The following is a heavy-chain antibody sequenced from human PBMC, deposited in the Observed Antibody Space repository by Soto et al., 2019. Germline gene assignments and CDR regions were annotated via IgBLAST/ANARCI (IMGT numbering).Heavy chain of an antibody. CDR3: ARGRGSSWPYYYYYGMDV. Sequence: GASVKVSCKASGGTFSSYAISWVRQAPGQGLEWMGGIIPIFGTANYAQKFQGRVTITADESTSTAYMELSSLRSEDTAVYYCARGRGSSWPYYYYYGMDVWGQGTTVTVS. V-gene: IGHV1-69*13. J-gene: IGHJ6*02. D-gene: IGHD6-13*01. CDR1: GGTFSSYA. CDR2: IIPIFGTA.